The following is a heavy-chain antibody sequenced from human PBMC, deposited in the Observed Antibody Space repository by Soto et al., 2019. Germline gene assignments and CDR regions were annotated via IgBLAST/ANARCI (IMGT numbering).Heavy chain of an antibody. V-gene: IGHV1-18*01. D-gene: IGHD4-17*01. J-gene: IGHJ4*02. Sequence: QVQLVQSGAEVKKPGASVKVSCKASGYTFTTYGISWVRQAPGQGLEWMGWISTYNGDTHYAQTRQGRVTLTTDTSTSTATMEVRSLRSDDTAVYYCARAYGDYYFDYWGQGTLVTVSS. CDR1: GYTFTTYG. CDR2: ISTYNGDT. CDR3: ARAYGDYYFDY.